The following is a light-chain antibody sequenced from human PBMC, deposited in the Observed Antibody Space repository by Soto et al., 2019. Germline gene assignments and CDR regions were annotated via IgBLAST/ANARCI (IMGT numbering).Light chain of an antibody. Sequence: EIVLTQSPATLSLSPGERATISCRASQSVSSYLAWYQQKPGQAPRLLIYDASNRATGIPARFSGSGSGTHFTLTISSLQPEDFAVSYCQQRSNWARVTFGQGTKVEIK. CDR1: QSVSSY. CDR3: QQRSNWARVT. J-gene: IGKJ1*01. CDR2: DAS. V-gene: IGKV3-11*01.